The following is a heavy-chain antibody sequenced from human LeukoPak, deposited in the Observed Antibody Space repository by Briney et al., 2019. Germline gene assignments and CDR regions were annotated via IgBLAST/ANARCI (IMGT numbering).Heavy chain of an antibody. D-gene: IGHD3-16*02. V-gene: IGHV3-74*01. CDR2: LNSDGSTT. Sequence: GGSLRLSCAASGFIVSSSWMHWVRQAPGKGLVWVSRLNSDGSTTDYADSVKGRFSISRDNAKNTLYLQMNSLRAEDTAVYYCARAGHYRFDYWGQGTLVTVSS. CDR3: ARAGHYRFDY. J-gene: IGHJ4*02. CDR1: GFIVSSSW.